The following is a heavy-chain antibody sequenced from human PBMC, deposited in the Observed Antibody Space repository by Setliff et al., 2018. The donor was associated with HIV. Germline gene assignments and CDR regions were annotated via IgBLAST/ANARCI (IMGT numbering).Heavy chain of an antibody. Sequence: SETLSLTCAVYGGSFSGYCWSWIRQPPGKGLEWIGEIQHSGRTNYNPSLKSRVTTSVDTSKNQFSLKLSSVTAADTAVYYCAKDIPWDSYGLDYWGQGTLVTSPQ. CDR2: IQHSGRT. CDR1: GGSFSGYC. J-gene: IGHJ4*02. CDR3: AKDIPWDSYGLDY. D-gene: IGHD5-18*01. V-gene: IGHV4-34*01.